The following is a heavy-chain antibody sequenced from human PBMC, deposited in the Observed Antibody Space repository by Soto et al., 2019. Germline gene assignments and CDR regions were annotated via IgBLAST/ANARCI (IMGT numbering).Heavy chain of an antibody. V-gene: IGHV3-21*01. CDR2: IRGFSPYT. J-gene: IGHJ6*02. D-gene: IGHD2-15*01. Sequence: PGGSLRLSCVASGFTFRTYTMNWVRQAPGTGLEWVSGIRGFSPYTFYAESVKGRFTISRDNAKNSLYLQMNSLGVEDTAVYYCARDRGYDAHDYYYNAMDVWCQGTTVTV. CDR1: GFTFRTYT. CDR3: ARDRGYDAHDYYYNAMDV.